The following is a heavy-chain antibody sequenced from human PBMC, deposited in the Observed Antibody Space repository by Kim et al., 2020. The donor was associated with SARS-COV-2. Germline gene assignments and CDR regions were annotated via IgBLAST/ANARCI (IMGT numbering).Heavy chain of an antibody. J-gene: IGHJ4*02. CDR3: AREYYAYFAS. CDR1: GFPFSISW. V-gene: IGHV3-7*05. Sequence: GGSLRLSCVVSGFPFSISWMSWVRQAPGKGLEWVAYISQDGSAKDYVESVKGRFTISRDNAKNSLYLQMNSLRAEDTAVYYCAREYYAYFASWGQGTQVTVSS. CDR2: ISQDGSAK. D-gene: IGHD3-10*01.